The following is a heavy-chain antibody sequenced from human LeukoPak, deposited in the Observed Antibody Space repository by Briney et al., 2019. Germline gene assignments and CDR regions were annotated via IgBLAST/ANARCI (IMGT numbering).Heavy chain of an antibody. V-gene: IGHV4-59*12. Sequence: PSETLSLTCTVSGGSISSYYWSWIRQTPGKGLEWIAYIYYSGSTNYNPSLKSRVTISVDTSKNQFSLKLSSVTAADTAVYYCGSMVRGVIRVVDYWGQGTLVTVSS. J-gene: IGHJ4*02. CDR3: GSMVRGVIRVVDY. CDR1: GGSISSYY. CDR2: IYYSGST. D-gene: IGHD3-10*01.